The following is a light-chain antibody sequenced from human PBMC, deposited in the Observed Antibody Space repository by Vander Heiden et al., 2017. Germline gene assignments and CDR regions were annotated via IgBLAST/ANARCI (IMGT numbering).Light chain of an antibody. CDR3: GTWDSSLSAVV. Sequence: SVLTPPPSVSAAPGQRVTISCSGSNSNVGNNYVSWYQHHPGTAPKLLIYDNNKRPSGIPDRFSGTKSGTSATLGITGLQTGDEADYYCGTWDSSLSAVVFGGGSKLTVL. J-gene: IGLJ2*01. CDR2: DNN. CDR1: NSNVGNNY. V-gene: IGLV1-51*01.